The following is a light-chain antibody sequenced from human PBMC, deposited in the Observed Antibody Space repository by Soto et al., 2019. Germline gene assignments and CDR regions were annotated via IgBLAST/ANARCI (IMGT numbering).Light chain of an antibody. Sequence: QSALTQPASVSGSPGQSITISCTGTSSDVGGYNYVSWYQQHPGKAPKLMIYEVSNRPSGASNRFSGSKSGNTASLNISGRRAEDEADYYCNTYISGNALGVVFGGGTQLTVL. CDR3: NTYISGNALGVV. CDR1: SSDVGGYNY. CDR2: EVS. J-gene: IGLJ2*01. V-gene: IGLV2-14*01.